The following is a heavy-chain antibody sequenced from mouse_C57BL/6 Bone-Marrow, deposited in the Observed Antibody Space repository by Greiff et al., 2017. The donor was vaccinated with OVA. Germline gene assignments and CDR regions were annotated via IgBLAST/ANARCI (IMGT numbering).Heavy chain of an antibody. J-gene: IGHJ2*01. D-gene: IGHD2-4*01. V-gene: IGHV1-81*01. CDR2: IYPRSGNT. CDR3: IQGGYDYDGGYFDY. Sequence: QVQLQQSGAELARPGASVKLSCKASGYTFTSYGISWVKQRTGQGLEWIGEIYPRSGNTYYNEKFKGKATLTADKSSSTAYMELRSLTSEDSAVYFCIQGGYDYDGGYFDYWGQGTTLTVSS. CDR1: GYTFTSYG.